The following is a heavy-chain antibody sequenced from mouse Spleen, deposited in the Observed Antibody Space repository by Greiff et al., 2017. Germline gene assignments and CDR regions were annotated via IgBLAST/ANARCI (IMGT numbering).Heavy chain of an antibody. Sequence: EVKLQESGGGLVQPGGSMKLSCAASGFTFSDAWMDWVRQSPEKGLEWVAEIRNKANNHATYYAESVKGRFTISRDDSKSSVYLQMNSLRAEDTGIYYCTRPAGFDWYFDVWGTGTTVTVSS. CDR3: TRPAGFDWYFDV. J-gene: IGHJ1*03. CDR2: IRNKANNHAT. CDR1: GFTFSDAW. V-gene: IGHV6-6*01. D-gene: IGHD2-2*01.